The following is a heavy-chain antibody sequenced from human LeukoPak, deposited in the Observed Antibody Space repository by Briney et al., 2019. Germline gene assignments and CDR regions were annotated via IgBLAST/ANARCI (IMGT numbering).Heavy chain of an antibody. V-gene: IGHV3-15*01. CDR1: GFSFTDAW. Sequence: GGSLRLSCAASGFSFTDAWMSWVRQAPGKGLEWVGRIKSNTDGGPTDYAAPVKGRFTISRDNSKNTLYLQMGSLRAEDMAAYYCASGYVGSGSSQDAFDIWGQGTMVTVSS. CDR2: IKSNTDGGPT. CDR3: ASGYVGSGSSQDAFDI. D-gene: IGHD3-10*01. J-gene: IGHJ3*02.